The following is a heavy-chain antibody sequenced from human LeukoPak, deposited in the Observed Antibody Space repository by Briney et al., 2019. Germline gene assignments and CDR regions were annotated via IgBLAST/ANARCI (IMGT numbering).Heavy chain of an antibody. D-gene: IGHD3-10*01. CDR1: GGSISSGIYS. CDR2: IYHTGHT. Sequence: SETLSLTCAVSGGSISSGIYSWNWIRQPPGMGLEWIRYIYHTGHTYYNPSLKSRVTISVDRSKNQFSLKLSSVTAADTAVYYCARDSGDYPYYFDSWGQGALVTVSS. CDR3: ARDSGDYPYYFDS. J-gene: IGHJ4*02. V-gene: IGHV4-30-2*01.